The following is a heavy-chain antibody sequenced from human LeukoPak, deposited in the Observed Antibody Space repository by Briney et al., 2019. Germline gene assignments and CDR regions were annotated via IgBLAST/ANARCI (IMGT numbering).Heavy chain of an antibody. CDR2: ISAYNGNT. V-gene: IGHV1-18*04. CDR3: ARGGYFDWYTPQGGYYYGMDV. D-gene: IGHD3-9*01. Sequence: GASVKVSCKASGYTFTSYGISWVRQAPGQGLEWMGWISAYNGNTNYAQKLQGRVTMTTDTSTSTAYMELRSLRSDDTAVYYCARGGYFDWYTPQGGYYYGMDVWGKGTTVTVSS. J-gene: IGHJ6*04. CDR1: GYTFTSYG.